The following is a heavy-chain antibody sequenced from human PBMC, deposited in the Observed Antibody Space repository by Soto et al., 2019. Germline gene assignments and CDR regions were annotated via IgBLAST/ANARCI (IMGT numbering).Heavy chain of an antibody. CDR1: GFTFSSYA. Sequence: LSLTCAASGFTFSSYAMSWVRQAPGKGLEWVSAISGSGGSTYYADSVKGRFTISRDNSKNTLYLQMNSLRAEDTAVYYCAKRTSSSWTIDYWGQGTLVTVSS. J-gene: IGHJ4*02. CDR2: ISGSGGST. D-gene: IGHD6-13*01. CDR3: AKRTSSSWTIDY. V-gene: IGHV3-23*01.